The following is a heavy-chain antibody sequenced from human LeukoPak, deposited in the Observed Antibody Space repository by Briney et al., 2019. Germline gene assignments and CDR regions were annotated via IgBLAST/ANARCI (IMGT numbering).Heavy chain of an antibody. CDR2: IYYSGST. Sequence: PSQTLSLTCTVSGGSISSGGYYWSWIRQHPGKGLEWIGYIYYSGSTYYNPSLKSRVTISVGTSKNQFSLKLSSVTAADTAVYYCARDGYCSGGSCAGAFDIWGQGTMVTVSS. V-gene: IGHV4-31*03. D-gene: IGHD2-15*01. CDR1: GGSISSGGYY. J-gene: IGHJ3*02. CDR3: ARDGYCSGGSCAGAFDI.